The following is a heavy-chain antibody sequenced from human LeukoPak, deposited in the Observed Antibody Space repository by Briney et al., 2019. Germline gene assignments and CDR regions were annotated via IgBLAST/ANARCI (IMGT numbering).Heavy chain of an antibody. Sequence: GGSLRLSCAASGFTFSDYYMSWIRQAPGKGLEWVSYISSSGSTIYYADSVKGRFTISRDNAKNSLYLQMNSLRAEDTAVYYCATRSAYYTYYFDYWGQGTLVTVSS. V-gene: IGHV3-11*01. D-gene: IGHD3-22*01. CDR2: ISSSGSTI. CDR3: ATRSAYYTYYFDY. J-gene: IGHJ4*02. CDR1: GFTFSDYY.